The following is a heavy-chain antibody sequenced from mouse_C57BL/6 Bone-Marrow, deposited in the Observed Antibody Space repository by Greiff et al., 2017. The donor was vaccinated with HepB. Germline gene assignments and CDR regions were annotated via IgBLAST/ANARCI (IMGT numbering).Heavy chain of an antibody. D-gene: IGHD2-5*01. V-gene: IGHV5-16*01. CDR1: GFTISDYY. Sequence: EVKLMESEGGLVQPGSSMKLSCTASGFTISDYYMAWVRQVPEKGLEWVANINYDGSSTYYLDSLKSRFIISRDNAKNILYLQMSSLKSEDTATYYCARGAYYSNPYAMDYWGQGTSVTVSS. J-gene: IGHJ4*01. CDR2: INYDGSST. CDR3: ARGAYYSNPYAMDY.